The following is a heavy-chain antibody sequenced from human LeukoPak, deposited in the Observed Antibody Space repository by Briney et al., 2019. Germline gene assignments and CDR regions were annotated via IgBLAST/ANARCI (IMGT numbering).Heavy chain of an antibody. CDR2: IRSDGTNT. J-gene: IGHJ4*02. Sequence: GGSLRLSCAASGFTFSSHSMHWVRQAPGKGLEYVSGIRSDGTNTYYAESVKGRFTVSRDNSKNTLWRQMGSLRAEDMAVYYCARRGSGWEFDYWGQGTLVTVSS. CDR3: ARRGSGWEFDY. CDR1: GFTFSSHS. D-gene: IGHD6-19*01. V-gene: IGHV3-64*02.